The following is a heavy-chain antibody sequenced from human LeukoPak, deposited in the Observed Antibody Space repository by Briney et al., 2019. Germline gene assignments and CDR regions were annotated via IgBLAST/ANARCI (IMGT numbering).Heavy chain of an antibody. D-gene: IGHD3-22*01. CDR1: GFTFSSYS. V-gene: IGHV3-21*01. Sequence: PGGSLRLSCAASGFTFSSYSMNWVCQAPGKGLEWVSCISTGSSYIYYADSVKGRFTISRDNAKNSLYLQMNSLRAEDTAVYYCARGSHYYYDSSGYQYPSDYWGQGTLVTVSS. CDR2: ISTGSSYI. J-gene: IGHJ4*02. CDR3: ARGSHYYYDSSGYQYPSDY.